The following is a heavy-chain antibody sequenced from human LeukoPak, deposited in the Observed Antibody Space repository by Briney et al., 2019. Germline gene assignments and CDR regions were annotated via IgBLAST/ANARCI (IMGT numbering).Heavy chain of an antibody. CDR1: GYTFTSYY. CDR2: INPSGGST. Sequence: ASVKASCKASGYTFTSYYMHWVRQAPGQGLEWMGIINPSGGSTSYAQKFQGRVTMTRDTSTSTVYMELSSLRSEDTAVYYCARGVDTGSVADDAFDIWGQGTMVTVSS. J-gene: IGHJ3*02. D-gene: IGHD5-18*01. CDR3: ARGVDTGSVADDAFDI. V-gene: IGHV1-46*01.